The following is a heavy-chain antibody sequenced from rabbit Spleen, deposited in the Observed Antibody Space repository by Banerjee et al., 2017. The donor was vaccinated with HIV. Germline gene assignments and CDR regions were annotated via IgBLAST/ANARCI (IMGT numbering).Heavy chain of an antibody. CDR3: TRDDGSGHYIDGYFSL. Sequence: QEHLVESGGGLVKPEASLTLICTASGFSFSSGYDMSWVRQAPGKGLEWIGFIYTGNGKNYYASWAKGRFTISKTSSTTVTLQVTSLTAADTATYFCTRDDGSGHYIDGYFSLWGPGTLVTVS. V-gene: IGHV1S45*01. J-gene: IGHJ4*01. CDR2: IYTGNGKN. CDR1: GFSFSSGYD. D-gene: IGHD1-1*01.